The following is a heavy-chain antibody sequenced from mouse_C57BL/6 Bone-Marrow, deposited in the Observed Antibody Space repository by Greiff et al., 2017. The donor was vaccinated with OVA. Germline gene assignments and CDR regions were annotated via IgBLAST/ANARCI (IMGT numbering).Heavy chain of an antibody. CDR1: GYTFTSYG. Sequence: QVQLQQSGAELARPGASVKLSCKASGYTFTSYGISWVKQRTGQGLEWIGEIYHRSGNTYYNEKFKGKATRPADKSSSTAYMELRSLTSEDSAVYFCASDDYDGYFDYWGQGTTLTVSS. CDR2: IYHRSGNT. J-gene: IGHJ2*01. V-gene: IGHV1-81*01. CDR3: ASDDYDGYFDY. D-gene: IGHD2-4*01.